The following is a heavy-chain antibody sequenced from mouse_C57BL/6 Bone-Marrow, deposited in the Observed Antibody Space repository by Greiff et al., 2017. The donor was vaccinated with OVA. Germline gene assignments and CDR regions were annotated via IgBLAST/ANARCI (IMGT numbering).Heavy chain of an antibody. CDR3: GEYSSPWDYYAVDY. CDR2: ISSGSSTI. D-gene: IGHD1-1*01. Sequence: EVKLVESGGGLVKPGGSLKLSCAASGFTFSDYGMHWVRQAPEKGLEWVAYISSGSSTIYYADTVKGRFTISRDNAKNTLFLQMTSLRSEDTAMYYCGEYSSPWDYYAVDYWGQGTSVSVSS. V-gene: IGHV5-17*01. J-gene: IGHJ4*01. CDR1: GFTFSDYG.